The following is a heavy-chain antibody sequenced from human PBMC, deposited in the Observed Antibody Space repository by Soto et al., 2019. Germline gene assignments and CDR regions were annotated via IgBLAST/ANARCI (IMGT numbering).Heavy chain of an antibody. D-gene: IGHD5-18*01. CDR3: ARAVDTALYDY. V-gene: IGHV3-48*02. J-gene: IGHJ4*02. CDR1: GFTFSSYS. Sequence: EVQLVESGGGLVQPGGSLRLSCAASGFTFSSYSMNWVRQAPGKGLEWVSYISSSSSTIYYADSVKGRFTISRDNAKNSLYLQMKSLRDEDTAVYYCARAVDTALYDYWGQGTLVTVSS. CDR2: ISSSSSTI.